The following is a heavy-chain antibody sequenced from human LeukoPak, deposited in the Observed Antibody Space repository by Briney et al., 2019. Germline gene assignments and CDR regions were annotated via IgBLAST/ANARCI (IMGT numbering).Heavy chain of an antibody. CDR2: IKQDGSEK. V-gene: IGHV3-7*01. Sequence: GSLRLSCAASGFTFSSYWMNWVRQAPGKGLEWVANIKQDGSEKCYVDSVKGRFTISRDNAKNSLYLQMNSLRAEDTAVYYCARAGGGAAPGRFGYWGQGTLVTVSS. CDR3: ARAGGGAAPGRFGY. D-gene: IGHD6-13*01. J-gene: IGHJ4*02. CDR1: GFTFSSYW.